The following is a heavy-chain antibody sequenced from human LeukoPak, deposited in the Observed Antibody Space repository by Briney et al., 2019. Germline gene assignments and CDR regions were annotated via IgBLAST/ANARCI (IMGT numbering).Heavy chain of an antibody. D-gene: IGHD6-19*01. CDR1: GGTFSSYA. V-gene: IGHV1-69*05. Sequence: SVKVSCKASGGTFSSYAISWVRRAPGQGLEWMGRIIPIFGTANYAQKFQGRVTITTDESTSTAYMELSSLRSEDTAVYYCASGSIAVAGNFDYWGQGTLVTVSS. CDR3: ASGSIAVAGNFDY. J-gene: IGHJ4*02. CDR2: IIPIFGTA.